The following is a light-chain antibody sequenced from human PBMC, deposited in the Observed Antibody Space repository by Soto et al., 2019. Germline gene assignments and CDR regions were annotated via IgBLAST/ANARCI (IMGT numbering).Light chain of an antibody. CDR2: GAS. CDR1: QSVSNIY. CDR3: QQYDDWPWT. J-gene: IGKJ1*01. V-gene: IGKV3-20*01. Sequence: LVLTQSPGTLSLSPGETATLSCRASQSVSNIYLGWYQQKPGQAPRLLIYGASNRATGIPDRFSGSGSGTDFTLTISSLQSEDFAFYYCQQYDDWPWTFGQGTKVDIK.